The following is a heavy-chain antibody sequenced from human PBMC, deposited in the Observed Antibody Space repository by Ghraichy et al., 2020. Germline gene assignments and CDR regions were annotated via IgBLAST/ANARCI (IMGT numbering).Heavy chain of an antibody. CDR1: GFTFSSYV. J-gene: IGHJ2*01. D-gene: IGHD6-19*01. CDR3: AREQGSGYWYFDL. CDR2: ISSSGSTI. V-gene: IGHV3-48*03. Sequence: GGSLRLSCAASGFTFSSYVMNWVRQAPGKGLEWVSYISSSGSTIYYADSVKGRFTISRDNAKNSLYLQMNSLRAEDTAVYYCAREQGSGYWYFDLWGRGTLVTVSS.